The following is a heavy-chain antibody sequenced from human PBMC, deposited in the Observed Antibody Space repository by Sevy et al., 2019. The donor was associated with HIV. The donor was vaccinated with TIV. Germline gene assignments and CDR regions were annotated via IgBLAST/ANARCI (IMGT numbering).Heavy chain of an antibody. Sequence: ASVKVSCKASGYIFTSYGISWVRQAPGQGLEWMGWISAYNGNTNYAQRLQGRVTMTPDTSTSTAYMELRSLRSDDTAVYYCARTVVGATEYFDYWGQGTLVTVSS. CDR2: ISAYNGNT. D-gene: IGHD1-26*01. J-gene: IGHJ4*02. V-gene: IGHV1-18*01. CDR3: ARTVVGATEYFDY. CDR1: GYIFTSYG.